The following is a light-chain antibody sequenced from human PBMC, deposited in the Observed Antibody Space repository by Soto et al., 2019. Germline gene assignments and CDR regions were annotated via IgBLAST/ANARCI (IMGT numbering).Light chain of an antibody. J-gene: IGLJ2*01. CDR3: CSYAGSSTYVV. Sequence: QSALTQPASVSGSPGQSITISCTGTSSDFGSYNLVSWYQHHPGKAPKLMIYEDSKRPSGVSNRFSGSKSGNTASLTISGLQAEDEADYYCCSYAGSSTYVVFGGGTKVTVL. CDR2: EDS. V-gene: IGLV2-23*01. CDR1: SSDFGSYNL.